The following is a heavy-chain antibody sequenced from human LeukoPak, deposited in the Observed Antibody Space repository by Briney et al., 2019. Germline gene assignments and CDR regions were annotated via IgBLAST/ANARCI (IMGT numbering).Heavy chain of an antibody. CDR1: GYSFNNYW. Sequence: GESLKISCQASGYSFNNYWIAWAGQMPGKGLEWMGIVYPGDSDTQYSPSFQGQVTVSADKSVNPAYLQWNSLKASDTAIYYCARQYDLLAGPYYFDFWGQGTLVTVSS. J-gene: IGHJ4*02. CDR2: VYPGDSDT. V-gene: IGHV5-51*01. CDR3: ARQYDLLAGPYYFDF. D-gene: IGHD3/OR15-3a*01.